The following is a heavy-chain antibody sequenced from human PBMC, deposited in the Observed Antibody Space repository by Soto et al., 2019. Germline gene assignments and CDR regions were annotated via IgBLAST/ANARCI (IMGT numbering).Heavy chain of an antibody. CDR2: IYYTGMT. CDR3: VTGPSSSNGYRQFDY. J-gene: IGHJ4*02. V-gene: IGHV4-39*01. Sequence: SETLSLTCTVSGTSISSSDYYWGWIRQPPGKGLEWITSIYYTGMTYYNPSLKSRVTISVDRSKNQLSLKLNSVTAADRAVYYCVTGPSSSNGYRQFDYLGQGTLVT. D-gene: IGHD6-25*01. CDR1: GTSISSSDYY.